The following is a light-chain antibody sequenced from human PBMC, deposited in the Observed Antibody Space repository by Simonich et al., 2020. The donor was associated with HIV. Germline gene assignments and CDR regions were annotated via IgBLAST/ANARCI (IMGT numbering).Light chain of an antibody. J-gene: IGKJ4*01. CDR1: QSVSSTY. Sequence: EIVLTQSPGTLSLSPGERATLSCRARQSVSSTYLAWYQQKPGQAPRLLIYGASSRATGIPDRFSGSGSGTDFTITISRLEPEDFAVYYCQQYGSLLTFGGGTKVEIK. V-gene: IGKV3-20*01. CDR2: GAS. CDR3: QQYGSLLT.